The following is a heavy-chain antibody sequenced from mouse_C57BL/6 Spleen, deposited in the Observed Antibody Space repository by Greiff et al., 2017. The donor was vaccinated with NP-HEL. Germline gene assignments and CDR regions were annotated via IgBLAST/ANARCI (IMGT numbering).Heavy chain of an antibody. CDR3: ARRGGYSNYAMDY. J-gene: IGHJ4*01. CDR1: GYTFTSYW. V-gene: IGHV1-52*01. D-gene: IGHD2-5*01. CDR2: IDPSDSET. Sequence: QVQLQQPGAELVRPGSSVKLSCKASGYTFTSYWMHWVKQRPIQGLEWIGNIDPSDSETHYNQKFKDKATLTVDKSSSTAYMQLSSLTSEDSAVYYCARRGGYSNYAMDYWGQGTSVTVSS.